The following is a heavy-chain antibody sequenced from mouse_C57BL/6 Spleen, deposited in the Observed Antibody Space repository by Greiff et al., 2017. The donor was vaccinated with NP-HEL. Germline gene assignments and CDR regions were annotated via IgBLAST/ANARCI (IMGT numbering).Heavy chain of an antibody. CDR3: ARYYYDYDNFDY. CDR2: IDPSDSET. CDR1: GYTFTSYW. D-gene: IGHD2-4*01. J-gene: IGHJ2*01. V-gene: IGHV1-52*01. Sequence: QVHVKQPGAELVRPGSSVKLSCKASGYTFTSYWMHWVKQRPIQGLEWIGNIDPSDSETHYNQKFKDKATLTVDKSSSTAYMQLSSLTSEDSAVYYCARYYYDYDNFDYWGQGTTLTVSS.